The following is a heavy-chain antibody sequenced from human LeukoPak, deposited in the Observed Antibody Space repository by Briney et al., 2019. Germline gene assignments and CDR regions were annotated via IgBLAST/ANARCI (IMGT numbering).Heavy chain of an antibody. CDR2: INHSGSP. D-gene: IGHD2/OR15-2a*01. V-gene: IGHV4-34*01. CDR3: ARKVYGQYFFDY. J-gene: IGHJ4*01. Sequence: SETMSLTCAVNGGSFSGDYWNWIRQPPGKGLEWIGEINHSGSPNFHPSLKSRVTISVDTSKNKFSLKLSSVTAADTALYYCARKVYGQYFFDYWGLGTLVTVSS. CDR1: GGSFSGDY.